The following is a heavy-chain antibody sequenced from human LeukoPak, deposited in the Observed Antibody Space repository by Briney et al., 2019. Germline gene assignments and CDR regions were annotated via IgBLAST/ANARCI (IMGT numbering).Heavy chain of an antibody. CDR1: GYTFTGHY. CDR3: ARAAIAVAGDYHYHYMDV. V-gene: IGHV1-2*02. D-gene: IGHD6-19*01. J-gene: IGHJ6*03. Sequence: GASVKVFCKASGYTFTGHYMHWVRQAPGQGLEWMGWIYPTSGDIDYSHIFEGRVTMTRDTSTSTAYMELSRLRSDDTAVYYCARAAIAVAGDYHYHYMDVWGKGTTVTVSS. CDR2: IYPTSGDI.